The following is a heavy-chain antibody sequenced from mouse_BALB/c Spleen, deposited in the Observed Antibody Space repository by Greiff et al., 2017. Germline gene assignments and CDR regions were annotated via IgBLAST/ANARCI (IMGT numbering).Heavy chain of an antibody. CDR1: GFTFSSFG. V-gene: IGHV5-17*02. D-gene: IGHD2-14*01. CDR3: ARSGGTTVYYAMDY. J-gene: IGHJ4*01. Sequence: DVMLVESGGGLVQPGGSRKLSCAASGFTFSSFGMHWVRQAPEKGLEWVAYISSGSSTIYYADTVKGRFTISRDNPKNTLFLQMTSLRSEDTAMYYCARSGGTTVYYAMDYWGQGTSVTVSS. CDR2: ISSGSSTI.